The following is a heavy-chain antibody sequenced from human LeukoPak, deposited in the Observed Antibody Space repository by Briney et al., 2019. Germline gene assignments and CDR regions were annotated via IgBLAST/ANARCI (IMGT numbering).Heavy chain of an antibody. V-gene: IGHV4-30-2*01. CDR1: GDSISGGAYS. CDR3: ARDSSSSRPGRSAFDI. J-gene: IGHJ4*02. D-gene: IGHD6-13*01. Sequence: SETLSLTCVVFGDSISGGAYSWSWIRQPPGKGLEWIGYIFHSGSTFYNPSLKSRVTISVDNSKNQFSLRLSSMTAADTAVYYCARDSSSSRPGRSAFDIWGQGTLVTVSS. CDR2: IFHSGST.